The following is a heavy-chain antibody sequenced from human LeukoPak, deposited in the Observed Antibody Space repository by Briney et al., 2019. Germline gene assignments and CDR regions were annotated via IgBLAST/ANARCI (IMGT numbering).Heavy chain of an antibody. V-gene: IGHV1-24*01. CDR3: ATGEPGATGSPDY. J-gene: IGHJ4*02. CDR1: GYTLTELS. Sequence: ASVKVSCKVSGYTLTELSMHWVRQAPGKGLEWMGGFDPEDGETIYAQKFQGRVTMTEDTSTDTAYMELSSPRSEDTAVYYCATGEPGATGSPDYWGQGTLVTVSS. D-gene: IGHD1-26*01. CDR2: FDPEDGET.